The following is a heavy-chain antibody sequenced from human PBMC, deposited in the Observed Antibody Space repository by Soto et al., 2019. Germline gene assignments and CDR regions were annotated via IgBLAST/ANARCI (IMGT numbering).Heavy chain of an antibody. D-gene: IGHD2-21*02. CDR1: GFTFSSYS. CDR3: ARSECGGDCYYYYYYGMDV. Sequence: GSLRLSCAASGFTFSSYSMNWVRQAPGKGLEWVSSISSSSSYIYYADSVKGRFTISRDNAKNSLYLQMNSLRAEDTAVYYCARSECGGDCYYYYYYGMDVWGQGTTVTVSS. V-gene: IGHV3-21*01. CDR2: ISSSSSYI. J-gene: IGHJ6*02.